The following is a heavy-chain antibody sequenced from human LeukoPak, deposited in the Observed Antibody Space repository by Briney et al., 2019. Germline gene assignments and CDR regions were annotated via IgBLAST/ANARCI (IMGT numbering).Heavy chain of an antibody. D-gene: IGHD3-22*01. V-gene: IGHV4-34*01. J-gene: IGHJ4*02. CDR1: GGSFSGYY. CDR3: ARGVSWLLPFDY. Sequence: PSETLSLTCAVYGGSFSGYYWSWIRQPPGKGLEWIGEINHSGSTNYSPSLKSRVTISVDTSKNQFSLKLSSVTAADTAVYYCARGVSWLLPFDYWGQGTLVTVSS. CDR2: INHSGST.